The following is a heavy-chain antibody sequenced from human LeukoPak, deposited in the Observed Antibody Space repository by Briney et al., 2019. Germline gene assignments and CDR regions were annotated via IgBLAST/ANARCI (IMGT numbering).Heavy chain of an antibody. Sequence: ASVKVSCKASGYTFTSYAMNWVRQAPGQGLEWMGWINTNTGNPTYAQGFTGRFVFSLDTSVSTAYLQISSLKAEDTAMYYCATHSSGWPGEYYYMDVWGKGTTVTVSS. CDR1: GYTFTSYA. CDR2: INTNTGNP. D-gene: IGHD6-19*01. J-gene: IGHJ6*03. V-gene: IGHV7-4-1*02. CDR3: ATHSSGWPGEYYYMDV.